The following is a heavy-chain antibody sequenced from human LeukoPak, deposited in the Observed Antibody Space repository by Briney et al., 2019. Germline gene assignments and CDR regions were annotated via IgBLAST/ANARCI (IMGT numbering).Heavy chain of an antibody. CDR2: IYTSGTT. V-gene: IGHV4-61*02. J-gene: IGHJ4*02. Sequence: SETLSLTCTVSGGSISSSNYCWSWIRQPAGKGLEWIGRIYTSGTTNYNPSLKSRVTISVGTSKNQFSLKLSSVTAADTAVYYCARDAPIVGATNSFDYWGQGTLVTVSS. D-gene: IGHD1-26*01. CDR3: ARDAPIVGATNSFDY. CDR1: GGSISSSNYC.